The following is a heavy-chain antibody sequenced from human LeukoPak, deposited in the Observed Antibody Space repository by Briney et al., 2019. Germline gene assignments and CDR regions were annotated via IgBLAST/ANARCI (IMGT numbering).Heavy chain of an antibody. V-gene: IGHV4-38-2*01. J-gene: IGHJ4*01. Sequence: SETLFLTCAVSGYSISSGYYWGWIRQPPGKGLEWIGSIYHSGSTYYNPSLKSRVTISVDTSKNQFSLKLSSVTAADTAVYYCAKRGVTWYFDYWGQGILVTVSS. CDR1: GYSISSGYY. CDR2: IYHSGST. D-gene: IGHD3-10*01. CDR3: AKRGVTWYFDY.